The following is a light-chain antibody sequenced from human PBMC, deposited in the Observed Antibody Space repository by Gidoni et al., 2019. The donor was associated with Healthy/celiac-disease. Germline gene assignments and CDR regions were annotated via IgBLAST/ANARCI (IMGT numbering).Light chain of an antibody. CDR2: KAS. Sequence: DIQMTQSPSTLSASVGDRVTITCRVSQSISSWLAWYQQKPGKAPKLLIYKASSLESGVPSRFSGSGSGTEFTLTISSLQPDDFATYYCQQYNSYLLTFGGGNKVEIK. CDR1: QSISSW. CDR3: QQYNSYLLT. J-gene: IGKJ4*01. V-gene: IGKV1-5*03.